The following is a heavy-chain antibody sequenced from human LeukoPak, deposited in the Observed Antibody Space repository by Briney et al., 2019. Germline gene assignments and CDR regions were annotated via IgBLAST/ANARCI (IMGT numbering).Heavy chain of an antibody. CDR2: FYYSGST. V-gene: IGHV4-61*01. Sequence: SETLSLTCTVSVGSVSSGSYYWSWIRQPPGKGLVWIGYFYYSGSTNYNPSLKSRVTISVDTSKNQFSLKLSSVTAADTAESYFARTTRYWSGGSCPNWFDPWGQGTLVTVSS. CDR1: VGSVSSGSYY. CDR3: ARTTRYWSGGSCPNWFDP. D-gene: IGHD2-15*01. J-gene: IGHJ5*02.